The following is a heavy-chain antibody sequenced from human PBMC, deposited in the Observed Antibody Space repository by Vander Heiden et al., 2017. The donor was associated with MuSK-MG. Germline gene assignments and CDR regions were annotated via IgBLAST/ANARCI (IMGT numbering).Heavy chain of an antibody. D-gene: IGHD1-26*01. CDR2: FRGTDSTT. Sequence: EVQLLESGGGLVQPGGSLRLSCAASGFTFSRYALIWVRQAPGEGLEWVSAFRGTDSTTYYTDSVKGRFTLSRDSSRNTLYLQMNNLRAADTAIYYCVKLSGLIGSPEYFDYWGRGTPVTVSS. J-gene: IGHJ4*02. CDR3: VKLSGLIGSPEYFDY. CDR1: GFTFSRYA. V-gene: IGHV3-23*01.